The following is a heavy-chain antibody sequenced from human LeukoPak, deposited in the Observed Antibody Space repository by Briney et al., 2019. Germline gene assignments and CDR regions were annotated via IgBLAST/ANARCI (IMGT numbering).Heavy chain of an antibody. CDR3: ARAETGYSSGWYYDY. J-gene: IGHJ4*02. CDR1: GYTFTSYY. V-gene: IGHV1-46*01. D-gene: IGHD6-19*01. CDR2: INPSGGST. Sequence: ASVKVSCKAPGYTFTSYYMHWVRQAPGQGLEWMGIINPSGGSTSYAQKFQGRVTMTRDTSTSTVYMELSSLRSEDTAVYYCARAETGYSSGWYYDYWGQGTLVTVSS.